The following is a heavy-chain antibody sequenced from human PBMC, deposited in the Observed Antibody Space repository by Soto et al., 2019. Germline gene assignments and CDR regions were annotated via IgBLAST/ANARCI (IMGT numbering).Heavy chain of an antibody. CDR2: ISYDGSNK. Sequence: QVQLVESGGGVVQPGRSLRLSCAASGFTFSSFAMHWVRQAPGKGLEWVAVISYDGSNKYYADSVKGRFTISRDNSKNTLYLQMNSLRAEDTAVYYCASGILTGDGFGALDYWGQGTLVTVSS. CDR3: ASGILTGDGFGALDY. D-gene: IGHD3-9*01. CDR1: GFTFSSFA. J-gene: IGHJ4*02. V-gene: IGHV3-30-3*01.